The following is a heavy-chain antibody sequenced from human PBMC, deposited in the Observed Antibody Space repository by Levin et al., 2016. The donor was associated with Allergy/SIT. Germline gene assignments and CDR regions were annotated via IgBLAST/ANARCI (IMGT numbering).Heavy chain of an antibody. D-gene: IGHD6-25*01. J-gene: IGHJ6*02. CDR2: INSNGGTT. CDR3: VKHAAD. V-gene: IGHV3-64D*06. Sequence: WIRQPPGKGLEYVSGINSNGGTTYYADSVKGRFTISRDNSRNTLYLQVSSLRPDDTAVYYCVKHAADWGRGTTVTVSS.